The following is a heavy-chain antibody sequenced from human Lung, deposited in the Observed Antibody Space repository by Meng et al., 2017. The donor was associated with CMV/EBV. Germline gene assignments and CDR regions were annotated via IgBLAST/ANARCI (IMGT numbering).Heavy chain of an antibody. CDR3: ARSMLEVNRYYYGMDV. CDR1: GFTFSSFW. V-gene: IGHV3-7*01. CDR2: IKQDESEI. J-gene: IGHJ6*04. D-gene: IGHD1-1*01. Sequence: GESLKISCAASGFTFSSFWMAWVRQAPGKGLEWVGNIKQDESEIQYVGSVKGRFTITRDNAKNSLFLQMNSLRAEDTAVYYCARSMLEVNRYYYGMDVWGEGXPVPSPQ.